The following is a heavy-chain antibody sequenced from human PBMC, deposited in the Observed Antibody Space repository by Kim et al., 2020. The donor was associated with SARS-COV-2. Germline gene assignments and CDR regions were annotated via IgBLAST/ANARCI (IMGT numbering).Heavy chain of an antibody. Sequence: GGSLILSCAASGFTFSSYGMHWVRQAPGKGLEWVAVIWYDGSNKYYADSVKGRFTISRDNSKNTLYLQMNSLRAEDTAVYYCARGGGDSADAFDIWGQGTMVTVSS. J-gene: IGHJ3*02. CDR2: IWYDGSNK. CDR1: GFTFSSYG. CDR3: ARGGGDSADAFDI. V-gene: IGHV3-33*01. D-gene: IGHD2-21*02.